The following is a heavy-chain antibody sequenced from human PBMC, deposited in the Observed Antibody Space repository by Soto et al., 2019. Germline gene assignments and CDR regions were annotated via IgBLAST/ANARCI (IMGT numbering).Heavy chain of an antibody. V-gene: IGHV3-30*18. Sequence: GGSLRLSCAASGFTFSSYGMHWVRQAPGKGLEWVAVISYDGSNKYYADSVKGRFTISRDNSKNTLYLQMNSLRAEDTAVYYCAKDDDFWSGYSGGAFDIWGQGTMVTVSS. J-gene: IGHJ3*02. D-gene: IGHD3-3*01. CDR3: AKDDDFWSGYSGGAFDI. CDR1: GFTFSSYG. CDR2: ISYDGSNK.